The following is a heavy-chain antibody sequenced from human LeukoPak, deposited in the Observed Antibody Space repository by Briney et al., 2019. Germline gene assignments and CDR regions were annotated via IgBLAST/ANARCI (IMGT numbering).Heavy chain of an antibody. J-gene: IGHJ5*02. D-gene: IGHD6-13*01. Sequence: SSETLSLTCTVSGGSIRSSHWSWIRQPPGKGLEFIGYIYYSGTSNYNPSLKSRVTMSVDTSNNQFSLKLNSVTAADTAVYYCAKAAGYSTIYWFDPWGQGTLVTVSS. CDR2: IYYSGTS. V-gene: IGHV4-59*01. CDR3: AKAAGYSTIYWFDP. CDR1: GGSIRSSH.